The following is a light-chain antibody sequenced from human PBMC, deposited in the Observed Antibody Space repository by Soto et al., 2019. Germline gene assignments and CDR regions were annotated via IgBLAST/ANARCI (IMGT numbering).Light chain of an antibody. V-gene: IGKV3-15*01. CDR3: QQYSNWPIT. Sequence: EIVMTQSPATLSVSPGERATLSCRASQSVSSNLAWYQQKPGQAPRLLIYGASTRATVIPARFSGSGSGTEFTLTISSLQPEDFAVYYCQQYSNWPITFGPGTKVDIK. J-gene: IGKJ3*01. CDR1: QSVSSN. CDR2: GAS.